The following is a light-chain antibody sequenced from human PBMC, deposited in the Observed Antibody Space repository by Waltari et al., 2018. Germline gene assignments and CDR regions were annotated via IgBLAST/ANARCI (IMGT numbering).Light chain of an antibody. V-gene: IGKV1D-12*01. CDR1: QDLNSW. CDR3: QQANSFPLT. CDR2: TAS. J-gene: IGKJ4*01. Sequence: DIQMTQSPSSVSASVGDRVTITCRASQDLNSWLAWYQQKPGQAPKLRIYTASTLHIGVPPRFSGSGSGTHFTLTISSLQPEDFATYYCQQANSFPLTFAGGTKVDI.